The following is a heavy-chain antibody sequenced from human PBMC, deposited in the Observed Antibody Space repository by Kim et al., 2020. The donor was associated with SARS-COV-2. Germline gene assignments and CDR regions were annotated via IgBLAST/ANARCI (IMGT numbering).Heavy chain of an antibody. CDR2: IYYSGST. CDR3: ARDPHSGSYGYPR. D-gene: IGHD5-18*01. Sequence: SETLSLTCTVSGGSVSSGSYYWSWIRQPPGKGLEWIGYIYYSGSTNYNPSLKSRVTISVDTSKNQFSLKLSSVTAADTAVYYCARDPHSGSYGYPRWGQGTLVTVSS. CDR1: GGSVSSGSYY. J-gene: IGHJ4*02. V-gene: IGHV4-61*01.